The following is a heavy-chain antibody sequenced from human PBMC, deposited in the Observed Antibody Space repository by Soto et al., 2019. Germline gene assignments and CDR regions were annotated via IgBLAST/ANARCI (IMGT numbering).Heavy chain of an antibody. V-gene: IGHV3-11*01. J-gene: IGHJ4*02. CDR2: IDSRGRTL. Sequence: GSLRLSCLASGFTFSYYSMSWIRQAPGKGLEWLAFIDSRGRTLSYADSVRGRFTISRDNAENSVYLQMDSLRADDTAVYYCARQAARNYIDSWGQGNSVTVSS. CDR3: ARQAARNYIDS. CDR1: GFTFSYYS. D-gene: IGHD6-6*01.